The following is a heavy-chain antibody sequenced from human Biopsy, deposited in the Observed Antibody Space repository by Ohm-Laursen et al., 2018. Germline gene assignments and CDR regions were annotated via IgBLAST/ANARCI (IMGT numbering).Heavy chain of an antibody. CDR1: GDSVSSNTVA. CDR2: TIYRSKWSN. D-gene: IGHD3-9*01. J-gene: IGHJ3*02. Sequence: TQTLTLTCAISGDSVSSNTVAWNWIRQSPSRGLEWLGRTIYRSKWSNDYAVSVKNRITIDPDTSKNQFSLQLNSVTTEDTAIYYCARGRYAAFDIWGQGTKVTISS. V-gene: IGHV6-1*01. CDR3: ARGRYAAFDI.